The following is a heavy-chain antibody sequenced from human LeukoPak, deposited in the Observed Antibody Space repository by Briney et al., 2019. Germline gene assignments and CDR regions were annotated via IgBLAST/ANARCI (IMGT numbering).Heavy chain of an antibody. Sequence: QAGGSLRLSCAASGFTFSSYAMSWVRQAPGKGLEWVSAISGSGGSTYYADSVKGRFTISRDNSKNTLYLQMNSLRAEDTAVYYCAKDRTRGYSYGYDDYWGQGTLVTASS. CDR1: GFTFSSYA. CDR2: ISGSGGST. V-gene: IGHV3-23*01. J-gene: IGHJ4*02. D-gene: IGHD5-18*01. CDR3: AKDRTRGYSYGYDDY.